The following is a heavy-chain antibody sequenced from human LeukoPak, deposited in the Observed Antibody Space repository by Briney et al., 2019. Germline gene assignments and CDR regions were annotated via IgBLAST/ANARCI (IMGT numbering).Heavy chain of an antibody. CDR1: GGSISSYY. J-gene: IGHJ4*02. V-gene: IGHV4-59*08. CDR2: IYSSGST. CDR3: ARTYYFGSGSYHFDY. Sequence: SETLSLTCTVSGGSISSYYWSWIRQPPGKGLEWIGYIYSSGSTNYYPSLKSRVTISVDTSKNQFSLKLTSVTAADTAVYYCARTYYFGSGSYHFDYWGQGTLVTVSS. D-gene: IGHD3-10*01.